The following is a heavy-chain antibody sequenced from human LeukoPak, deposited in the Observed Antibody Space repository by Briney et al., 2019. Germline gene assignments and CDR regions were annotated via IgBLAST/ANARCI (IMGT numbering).Heavy chain of an antibody. D-gene: IGHD3-22*01. CDR1: GFTFSTYG. Sequence: GGSLRLSCAASGFTFSTYGMSWVRQAPGKGLEWVSAISGSGGTTYYADSVKGRFTTSRDNSKNTLYLQKNSLRAEDTAIYYCAKAINLGDSSGYYKYWGQGTLVTVSS. CDR3: AKAINLGDSSGYYKY. CDR2: ISGSGGTT. J-gene: IGHJ4*02. V-gene: IGHV3-23*01.